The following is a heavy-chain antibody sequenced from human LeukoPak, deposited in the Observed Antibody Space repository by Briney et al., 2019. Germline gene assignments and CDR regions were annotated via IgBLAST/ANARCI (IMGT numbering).Heavy chain of an antibody. V-gene: IGHV3-23*01. J-gene: IGHJ4*02. CDR2: ISGSGGST. D-gene: IGHD3-10*01. CDR1: GLTFSSYG. CDR3: AKDQGLLLWFGELWDY. Sequence: GGSLRLSCAASGLTFSSYGMSWVRQAPGKGLEWVSAISGSGGSTYYADSMKGRFTISRDNSKNTLYLQMNSLRAEDTAVYYCAKDQGLLLWFGELWDYWGQGTLVTVSS.